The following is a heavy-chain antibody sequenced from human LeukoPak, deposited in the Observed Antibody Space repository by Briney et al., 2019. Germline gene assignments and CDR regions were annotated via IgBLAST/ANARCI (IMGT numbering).Heavy chain of an antibody. V-gene: IGHV3-15*01. CDR1: GFTFSNAW. CDR2: IKSKTDGGTT. CDR3: TTTGSYFDWLFSGSFDY. J-gene: IGHJ4*02. D-gene: IGHD3-9*01. Sequence: GGSLRLSCAASGFTFSNAWMSWVRQAPGTGREWVGRIKSKTDGGTTDYAAPVKGRLTISRDDSKNTLYLQMNSLETEDTAVYYCTTTGSYFDWLFSGSFDYWGQGTLVTVSS.